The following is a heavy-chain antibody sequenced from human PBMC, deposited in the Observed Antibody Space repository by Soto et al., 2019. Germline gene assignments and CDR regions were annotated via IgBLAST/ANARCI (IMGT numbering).Heavy chain of an antibody. CDR2: INAGNGNT. J-gene: IGHJ6*03. Sequence: QVQLVQSGAEVKKPGASVKVSCKASGYTFTSYAMHWVRQAPGQRLEWMGWINAGNGNTKYSQQFQGRVTITRDTSACTAYMELSSLRSEDTAVYYCARTFWVRAYYYLDVWGKGTTVTVSS. CDR3: ARTFWVRAYYYLDV. D-gene: IGHD3-10*01. V-gene: IGHV1-3*01. CDR1: GYTFTSYA.